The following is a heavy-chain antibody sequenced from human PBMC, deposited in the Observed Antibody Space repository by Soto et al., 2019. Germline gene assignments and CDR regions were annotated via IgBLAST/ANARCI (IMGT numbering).Heavy chain of an antibody. Sequence: ASVKVSCKASGYTFTSYGISWVRQAPGQGLQWMGWISAYNGNTNYAQKLQGRVTMTTDTSTSTAYMELRSLRSDDTAVYYCARDRRYGSGWQGSNWFDPWGQGTLVTVSS. J-gene: IGHJ5*02. D-gene: IGHD6-19*01. CDR2: ISAYNGNT. V-gene: IGHV1-18*01. CDR3: ARDRRYGSGWQGSNWFDP. CDR1: GYTFTSYG.